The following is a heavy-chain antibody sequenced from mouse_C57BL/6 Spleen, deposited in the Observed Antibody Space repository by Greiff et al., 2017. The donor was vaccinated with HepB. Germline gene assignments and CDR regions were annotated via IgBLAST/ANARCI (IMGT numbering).Heavy chain of an antibody. Sequence: QVRLQQSGPGLVQPSQRLSITCTVSGFSLTSYGVHWVRQSPGKGLEWLGVIWRGGSTDYNAAFMSRLSITKDNSKSQVFFKMNSLQADDTAIYYCAKGDYYGSSPWFAYWGQGTLVTVSA. CDR1: GFSLTSYG. CDR3: AKGDYYGSSPWFAY. J-gene: IGHJ3*01. D-gene: IGHD1-1*01. CDR2: IWRGGST. V-gene: IGHV2-5*01.